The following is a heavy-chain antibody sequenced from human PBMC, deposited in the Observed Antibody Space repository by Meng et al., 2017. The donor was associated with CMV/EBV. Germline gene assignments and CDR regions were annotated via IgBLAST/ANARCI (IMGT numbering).Heavy chain of an antibody. CDR1: GFTVSSNC. CDR3: ARVHFGDYGMDY. Sequence: GESLKISCAASGFTVSSNCMSWVRQAPGKGLEWVSVIYSGGSTYYADSVKGRFTISRDNSKNTLYLQMNSLRAEDTAVYYCARVHFGDYGMDYWGQGTLVTVSS. D-gene: IGHD4-17*01. J-gene: IGHJ4*02. CDR2: IYSGGST. V-gene: IGHV3-66*02.